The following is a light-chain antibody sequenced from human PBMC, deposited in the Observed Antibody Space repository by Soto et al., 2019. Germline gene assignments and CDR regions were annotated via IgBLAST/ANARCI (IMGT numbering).Light chain of an antibody. CDR1: HSVSSR. Sequence: EIVMTQSPATLSVSPGERTTLSCRASHSVSSRLAWYQQKPGKAPRLLIYGASTRATGLPPRFSGSGSGTEFTLTISSLQSEDFAVYYCQHYTNWPLTFGGGTKVEIK. CDR2: GAS. J-gene: IGKJ4*01. V-gene: IGKV3-15*01. CDR3: QHYTNWPLT.